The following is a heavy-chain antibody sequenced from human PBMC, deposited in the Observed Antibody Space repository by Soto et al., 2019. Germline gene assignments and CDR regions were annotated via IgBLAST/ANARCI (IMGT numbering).Heavy chain of an antibody. J-gene: IGHJ5*02. D-gene: IGHD4-4*01. CDR3: ARDVIAPPNYFDP. CDR2: IIPIFGTA. Sequence: GASVKVSCKASGGTFSSYTISWVRQAPGQGLEWMGGIIPIFGTANYAQKFQGRVTITADESTSTAYMELSSLRSEDTAVYYCARDVIAPPNYFDPWGQGTLVTVSS. CDR1: GGTFSSYT. V-gene: IGHV1-69*13.